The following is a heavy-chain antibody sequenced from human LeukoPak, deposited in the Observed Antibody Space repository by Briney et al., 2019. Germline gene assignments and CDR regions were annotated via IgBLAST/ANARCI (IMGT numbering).Heavy chain of an antibody. CDR2: INHSGST. J-gene: IGHJ4*02. V-gene: IGHV4-34*01. D-gene: IGHD2-15*01. Sequence: SETLSLTCAVYGGSFSGYYWSWIRQPPGKGLEWIGEINHSGSTNYNPSLKSRVTISVDTSKNQFSLKLSSVTAADTAVYCARDYTRRSVAVAQGTFDSWGQGTLVTVSS. CDR3: ARDYTRRSVAVAQGTFDS. CDR1: GGSFSGYY.